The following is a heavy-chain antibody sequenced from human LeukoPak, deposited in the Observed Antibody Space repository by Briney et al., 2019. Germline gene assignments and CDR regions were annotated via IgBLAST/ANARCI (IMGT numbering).Heavy chain of an antibody. V-gene: IGHV4-59*01. Sequence: PSETLSLTCTVSGGSISSYYWSWIRQPPGKGLEWIGYIYYSGSTNYNPSLKSRVTISVDTSQNQFSLKLSSVTAADTAVYYCARDGGEGGATFDYWGQGTLVTVSS. CDR3: ARDGGEGGATFDY. CDR2: IYYSGST. D-gene: IGHD1-26*01. CDR1: GGSISSYY. J-gene: IGHJ4*02.